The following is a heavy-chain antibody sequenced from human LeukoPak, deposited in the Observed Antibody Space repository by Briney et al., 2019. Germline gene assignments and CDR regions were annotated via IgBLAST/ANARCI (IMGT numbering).Heavy chain of an antibody. CDR1: GFTFRYFW. CDR3: ARDNVGATPFDY. CDR2: INLDGTEK. V-gene: IGHV3-7*05. Sequence: GGSLRLSCAASGFTFRYFWMSWVRQAPGKGLEWVANINLDGTEKHYVDSVKGRFTISRDNARKSLYLQMNSLRAEDTAVYYCARDNVGATPFDYWGQGTLVTVSS. D-gene: IGHD1-26*01. J-gene: IGHJ4*02.